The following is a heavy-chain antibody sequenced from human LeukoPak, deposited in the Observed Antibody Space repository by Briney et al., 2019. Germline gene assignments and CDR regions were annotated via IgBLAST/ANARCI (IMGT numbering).Heavy chain of an antibody. CDR3: ARVGYSSSWYSWFDP. V-gene: IGHV4-34*01. J-gene: IGHJ5*02. D-gene: IGHD6-13*01. CDR2: INHSGST. Sequence: SETLSLTCAVYGGSFSGYYWSWIRQPPGKGLEWIGEINHSGSTNYNPSLKGRVTISVDTSKNQFSLKLSSVTAADTAVYYCARVGYSSSWYSWFDPWGQGTLVTVSS. CDR1: GGSFSGYY.